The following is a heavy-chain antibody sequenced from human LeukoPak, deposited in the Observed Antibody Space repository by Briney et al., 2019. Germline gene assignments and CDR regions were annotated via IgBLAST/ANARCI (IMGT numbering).Heavy chain of an antibody. CDR1: GYTFTSYY. J-gene: IGHJ4*02. V-gene: IGHV1-46*01. D-gene: IGHD2-15*01. Sequence: APVKVSCKASGYTFTSYYIHWVRQAPGQGLEWMGIINPSGGNTNYARKFQGRVTMTRDTSTSTVYMELSSLRSEDTAMYYCAREEDGGYFDYWGQGTVVTVSS. CDR2: INPSGGNT. CDR3: AREEDGGYFDY.